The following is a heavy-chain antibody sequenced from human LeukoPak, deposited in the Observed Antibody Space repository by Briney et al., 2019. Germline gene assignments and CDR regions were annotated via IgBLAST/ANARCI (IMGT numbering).Heavy chain of an antibody. Sequence: GESLKISCKASGYNFPGDWIAWVRQVSGKGLEWMGIIYPGDSDTRYSPSFQGQVTISADRSISTAYLQWSSLKASDTAMYYCARHEVRYEVTGTGGRSRGNYYYYMDVWGKGTTVTVSS. CDR2: IYPGDSDT. J-gene: IGHJ6*03. V-gene: IGHV5-51*01. CDR1: GYNFPGDW. CDR3: ARHEVRYEVTGTGGRSRGNYYYYMDV. D-gene: IGHD6-19*01.